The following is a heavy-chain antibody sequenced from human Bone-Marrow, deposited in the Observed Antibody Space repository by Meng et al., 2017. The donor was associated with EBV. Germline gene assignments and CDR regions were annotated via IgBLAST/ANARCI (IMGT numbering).Heavy chain of an antibody. V-gene: IGHV3-30*03. J-gene: IGHJ4*02. CDR2: ISYDGSNK. D-gene: IGHD1-26*01. CDR1: GYPFRSYG. CDR3: ATIVGASPVDY. Sequence: VQLVVCGGGVGHPGRCRGLLGDGSGYPFRSYGIPWVRQAPGKGLEWVAVISYDGSNKNYADSVKGRFTISIDNSKNTLYLQLNSLRAEDTAVYYCATIVGASPVDYWGQGTLVTVSS.